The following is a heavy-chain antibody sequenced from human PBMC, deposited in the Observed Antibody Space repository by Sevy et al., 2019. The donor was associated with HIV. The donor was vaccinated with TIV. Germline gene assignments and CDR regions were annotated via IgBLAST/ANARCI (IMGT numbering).Heavy chain of an antibody. Sequence: ASVKVPCKVSGYTLTELSMHWVRQAPGKGLEWMGGFDPEDGETIYAQKFQGRVTMTEDTSTDTAYMELSSLRSEDTAVYYCATMVRGVMSGYYYYYGMDVWGQGTTVTVSS. J-gene: IGHJ6*02. CDR1: GYTLTELS. CDR2: FDPEDGET. CDR3: ATMVRGVMSGYYYYYGMDV. V-gene: IGHV1-24*01. D-gene: IGHD3-10*01.